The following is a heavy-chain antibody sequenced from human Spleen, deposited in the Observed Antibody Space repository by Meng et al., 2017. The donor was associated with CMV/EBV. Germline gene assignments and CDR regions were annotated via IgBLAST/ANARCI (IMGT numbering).Heavy chain of an antibody. J-gene: IGHJ4*02. Sequence: GSLRLSCAVFGGSLSGCYWSWIRQSPGKGLEWNGEISHSGSGTYDPSPKSRVTISLETSNNQFSLKLSSVTAADTAVYYCARGPKVYCTNGVCYNDYWGQGTLVTVSS. V-gene: IGHV4-34*01. CDR3: ARGPKVYCTNGVCYNDY. CDR1: GGSLSGCY. CDR2: ISHSGSG. D-gene: IGHD2-8*01.